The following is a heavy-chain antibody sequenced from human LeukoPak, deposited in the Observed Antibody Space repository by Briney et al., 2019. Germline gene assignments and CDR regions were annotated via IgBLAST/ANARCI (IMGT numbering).Heavy chain of an antibody. J-gene: IGHJ4*01. D-gene: IGHD1-1*01. Sequence: PGGSLRLSCAASGFTFRNNYMHWVRQGPGQGLEWVAVISLDGNNEYYADSVKGRFSLSRDNSMNTLYLQLHSLRTEDTAMYYCARDLSGHWTYDYWGQGTLVTVSS. CDR1: GFTFRNNY. CDR3: ARDLSGHWTYDY. V-gene: IGHV3-30-3*01. CDR2: ISLDGNNE.